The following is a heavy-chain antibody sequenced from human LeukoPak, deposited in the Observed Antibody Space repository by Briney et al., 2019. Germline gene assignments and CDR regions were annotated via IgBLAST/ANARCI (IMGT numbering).Heavy chain of an antibody. CDR2: ISYDGSNK. CDR3: ARGGSGSYYPAWYFDY. J-gene: IGHJ4*02. Sequence: TGGSLRLSCAASGFTFSSYAMHWVRQAPGKGLEWVAVISYDGSNKYYADSVKGRFTISRDNSKNTLYLQMNSLRAEDTAVYYCARGGSGSYYPAWYFDYWGQGTLVTVSS. CDR1: GFTFSSYA. V-gene: IGHV3-30*04. D-gene: IGHD3-10*01.